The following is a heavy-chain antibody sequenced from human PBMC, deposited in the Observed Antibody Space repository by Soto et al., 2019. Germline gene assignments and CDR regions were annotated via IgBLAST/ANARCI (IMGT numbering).Heavy chain of an antibody. J-gene: IGHJ4*02. CDR2: IYYSGST. Sequence: SETLSLTCTVSGGSISSYYWSWIRQPPGKGLEWIGYIYYSGSTNYNPSLKSRVTISVDTSKNQFSLKLSSVTAADTAVYYCAREGGSNGDGYSYGPQSWFFDYWGQGTLVTVSS. V-gene: IGHV4-59*01. CDR3: AREGGSNGDGYSYGPQSWFFDY. D-gene: IGHD5-18*01. CDR1: GGSISSYY.